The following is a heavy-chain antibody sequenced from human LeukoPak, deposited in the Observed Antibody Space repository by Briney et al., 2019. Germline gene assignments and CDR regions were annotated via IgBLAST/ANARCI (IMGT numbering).Heavy chain of an antibody. CDR3: GRNLVTVTKGFDI. J-gene: IGHJ3*02. Sequence: SETLSLNCAVSGDSFSSHNWTWLRKPHGRGQEWMGNISYIETSNDNHSLNSRITISIDTSKTQFSLKLSLRTAAAAAVYNSGRNLVTVTKGFDIWRLETVVSVSS. D-gene: IGHD4-17*01. CDR1: GDSFSSHN. CDR2: ISYIETS. V-gene: IGHV4-59*11.